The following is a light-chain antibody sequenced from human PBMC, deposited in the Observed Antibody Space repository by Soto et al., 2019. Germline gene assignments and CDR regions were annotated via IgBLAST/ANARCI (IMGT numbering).Light chain of an antibody. V-gene: IGKV3-15*01. J-gene: IGKJ1*01. Sequence: EIVMTQSPATLSVSPGERATLSCRASQSVIGNLAWYQQKPGQAPRLLIYGASTRDTGIPARFSGSGSGTEFTLTISSLQSEDFAVYYCQQYNNWPRTFGQGTKVEIK. CDR3: QQYNNWPRT. CDR2: GAS. CDR1: QSVIGN.